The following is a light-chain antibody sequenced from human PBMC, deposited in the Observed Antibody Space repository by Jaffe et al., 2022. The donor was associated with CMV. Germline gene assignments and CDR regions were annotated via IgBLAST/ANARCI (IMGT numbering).Light chain of an antibody. CDR1: NSDIGTYNL. CDR2: EVN. CDR3: CSYSGTTTFWV. Sequence: QSALTQPASVSGSPGQSITISCTGTNSDIGTYNLVSWYQQCPGKAPKLMIYEVNKWPSGVSNRFSGSKSGNTASLTISGLQAEDEADYYCCSYSGTTTFWVFGGGTKLTVL. J-gene: IGLJ3*02. V-gene: IGLV2-23*02.